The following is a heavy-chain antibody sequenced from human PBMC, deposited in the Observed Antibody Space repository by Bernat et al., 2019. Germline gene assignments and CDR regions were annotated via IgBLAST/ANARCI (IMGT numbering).Heavy chain of an antibody. Sequence: QLQLQESGPGLVKPSETLSLTCTVSGGSISSGYYWGWIRQPPGKGLEWIGSIYHSGSTYYNPSLKSRVTISVDTSKNQFSLKLSSVTAADTAVYYCARPFYVWGSYLSYFDLWGRGTLVTVSS. V-gene: IGHV4-38-2*02. J-gene: IGHJ2*01. CDR1: GGSISSGYY. D-gene: IGHD3-16*01. CDR3: ARPFYVWGSYLSYFDL. CDR2: IYHSGST.